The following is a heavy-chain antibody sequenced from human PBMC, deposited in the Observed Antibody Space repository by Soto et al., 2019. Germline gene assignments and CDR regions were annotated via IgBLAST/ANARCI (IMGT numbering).Heavy chain of an antibody. Sequence: ASVKVSCKASGYTFTSYDINWVRQATGQGLEWMGWMNPNSGNTGYAQKFQGRVTMTRNTSISTAYMELSSLRSEDTAVYYCARTPYCSSTSCYALIDYWGQGTLVTVSS. V-gene: IGHV1-8*01. CDR2: MNPNSGNT. D-gene: IGHD2-2*01. CDR3: ARTPYCSSTSCYALIDY. CDR1: GYTFTSYD. J-gene: IGHJ4*02.